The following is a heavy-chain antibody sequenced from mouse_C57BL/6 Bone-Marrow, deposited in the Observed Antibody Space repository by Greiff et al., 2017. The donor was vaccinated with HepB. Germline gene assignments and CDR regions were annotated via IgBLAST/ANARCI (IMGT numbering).Heavy chain of an antibody. J-gene: IGHJ3*01. CDR2: ISDGGSYT. CDR1: GFTFSSYA. CDR3: GRGRFAY. Sequence: EVKVVESGGGLVKPGGSLKLSCAASGFTFSSYAMSWVRQTPEKRLEWVATISDGGSYTYYPDNVKGRFTISRDNAKNNLYLQMSHLKSEDTAMYYCGRGRFAYWGQGTLVTVSA. V-gene: IGHV5-4*03.